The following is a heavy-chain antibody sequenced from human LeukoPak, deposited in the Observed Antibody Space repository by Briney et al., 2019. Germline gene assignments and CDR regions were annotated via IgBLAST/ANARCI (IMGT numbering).Heavy chain of an antibody. V-gene: IGHV1-8*01. CDR2: MKPNSGNT. CDR1: GYTFTSYD. D-gene: IGHD6-6*01. CDR3: ARRSSSGPKDRWFDP. J-gene: IGHJ5*02. Sequence: GASVKVSCKASGYTFTSYDINWVRQATGQGLEWMGWMKPNSGNTGYAQKFQGRVTITRNTSISTAYMELSSLRSEDTAVYYCARRSSSGPKDRWFDPWGQGTLVTVSS.